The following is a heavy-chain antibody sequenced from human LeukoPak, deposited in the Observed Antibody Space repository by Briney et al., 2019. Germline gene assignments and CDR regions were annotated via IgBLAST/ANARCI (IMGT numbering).Heavy chain of an antibody. J-gene: IGHJ3*02. CDR1: GGSISSGDYY. CDR2: IYYSGST. V-gene: IGHV4-30-4*01. D-gene: IGHD5-18*01. Sequence: SQTLSLTCTVSGGSISSGDYYCSWIRQPPGKGLEWIGYIYYSGSTYYNPSLKSRVTISVDTSKNQFSLKLSSVTAADTAVYYCARVRMGYSYGVPDDAFDIWGQGTMVTVSS. CDR3: ARVRMGYSYGVPDDAFDI.